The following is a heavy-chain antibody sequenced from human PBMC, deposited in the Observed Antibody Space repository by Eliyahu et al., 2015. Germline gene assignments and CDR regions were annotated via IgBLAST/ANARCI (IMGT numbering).Heavy chain of an antibody. CDR3: AHRPNIERYSPSTAYNWFGP. CDR1: GFSLNTAGVA. CDR2: IYWNDEK. D-gene: IGHD2-21*02. J-gene: IGHJ5*02. V-gene: IGHV2-5*01. Sequence: QIXLKESGPALVKPTQXLTVXCTFSGFSLNTAGVAXGWIXXPPGKAPEWLGIIYWNDEKRYXPSLKNRLKITRDTSKNEVVLTMTNMDPVDTATYYCAHRPNIERYSPSTAYNWFGPWGQGILVTVSS.